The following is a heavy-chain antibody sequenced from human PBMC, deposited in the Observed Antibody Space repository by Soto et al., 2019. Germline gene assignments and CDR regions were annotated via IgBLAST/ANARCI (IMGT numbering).Heavy chain of an antibody. CDR3: TRVPRCSEGNCYARGAVDF. J-gene: IGHJ3*01. CDR2: INSEGGST. V-gene: IGHV3-74*01. CDR1: VFTFSNYW. D-gene: IGHD2-15*01. Sequence: VQLVESGGGLVHPGGSLRLSCAASVFTFSNYWMHWVRQAPGKGLVWVSRINSEGGSTDYADSVKGRLTISRDNAENTLFLQMNSLRAEDMAVYCTRVPRCSEGNCYARGAVDFWGQGTMVTVSS.